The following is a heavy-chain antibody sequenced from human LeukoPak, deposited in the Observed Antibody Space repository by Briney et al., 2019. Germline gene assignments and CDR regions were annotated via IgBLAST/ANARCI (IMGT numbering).Heavy chain of an antibody. CDR3: AREAGTYYDFWSGYYRGPSFDY. J-gene: IGHJ4*02. CDR1: GGSISGSSYY. D-gene: IGHD3-3*01. Sequence: SETLSLTCTVSGGSISGSSYYWGWIRQPPGKGLEWIGSIYYSGSTYYNPSLKSRVTISVDTSKNQFSLKLSSVTAADTAVYYCAREAGTYYDFWSGYYRGPSFDYWGQGTLVTVSS. V-gene: IGHV4-39*07. CDR2: IYYSGST.